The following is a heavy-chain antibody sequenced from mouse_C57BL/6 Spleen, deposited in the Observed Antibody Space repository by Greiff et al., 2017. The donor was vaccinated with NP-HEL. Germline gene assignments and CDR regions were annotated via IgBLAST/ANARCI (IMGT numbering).Heavy chain of an antibody. Sequence: EVHLVESGPGLVKPSQSLSLTCSVTGYSITSGYYWNWIRQFPGNKLEWMGYISYDGSNNYNPSLKNRISITRDTSKNQFFLKLNSVTTEDTATYYCARANWDVYFDYWGQGTTLTVSS. CDR3: ARANWDVYFDY. CDR2: ISYDGSN. J-gene: IGHJ2*01. D-gene: IGHD4-1*01. CDR1: GYSITSGYY. V-gene: IGHV3-6*01.